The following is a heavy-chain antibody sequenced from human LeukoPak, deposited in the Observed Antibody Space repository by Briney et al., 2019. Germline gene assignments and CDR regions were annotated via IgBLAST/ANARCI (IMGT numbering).Heavy chain of an antibody. CDR2: INWNGGST. CDR1: GFAVGSNY. V-gene: IGHV3-20*01. J-gene: IGHJ4*02. CDR3: ARDYDSSGYYFFDY. Sequence: GGSLRLSCVASGFAVGSNYMSWVRQAPGKGLEWVSGINWNGGSTGYADSVKGRFTISRDNAKNSLYLQMNSLRAEDTALYHCARDYDSSGYYFFDYWGQGTLVTVSS. D-gene: IGHD3-22*01.